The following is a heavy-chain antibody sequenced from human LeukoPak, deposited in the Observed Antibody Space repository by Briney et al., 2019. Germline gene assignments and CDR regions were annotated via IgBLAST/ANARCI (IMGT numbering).Heavy chain of an antibody. CDR2: INHGGST. V-gene: IGHV4-34*01. J-gene: IGHJ3*02. CDR1: GGSFSGYY. CDR3: ARVMVNYYDSSGYFSVRALDAFDI. D-gene: IGHD3-22*01. Sequence: SETLSLTCAVDGGSFSGYYWGWLRQPPGKGLEWIGEINHGGSTNYNPSLRSRVTISVDTSKNQFSLKLSSVSAADTAVYYCARVMVNYYDSSGYFSVRALDAFDIWGQGTMVTVSS.